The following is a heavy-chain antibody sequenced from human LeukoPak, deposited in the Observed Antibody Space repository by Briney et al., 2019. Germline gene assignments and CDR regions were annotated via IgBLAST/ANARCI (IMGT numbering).Heavy chain of an antibody. J-gene: IGHJ3*02. CDR2: INPNSGGT. V-gene: IGHV1-2*02. CDR1: RYTFIGYY. D-gene: IGHD4-17*01. CDR3: ARDSSTTVTTWAFDI. Sequence: ASVKVSCKASRYTFIGYYMHWVRQAPGQGLEWMGWINPNSGGTNYAQKFQGRVTMTRDTSISTAYMELSRLRSDDTAVYYCARDSSTTVTTWAFDIWGQRTVVTVSS.